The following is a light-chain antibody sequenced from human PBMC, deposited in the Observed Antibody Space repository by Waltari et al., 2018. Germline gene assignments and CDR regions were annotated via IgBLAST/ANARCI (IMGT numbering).Light chain of an antibody. CDR2: GAS. J-gene: IGKJ1*01. Sequence: EIVMTQSPATLSVSPGERATLSCRASQSFSSNLAWYRQKPGQAPRLLIYGASTRATGIPARFSGSVSGTEFTLTISSLQSEDFAVYYCQQYNNWPPWTFGQGTKVEIK. CDR3: QQYNNWPPWT. CDR1: QSFSSN. V-gene: IGKV3-15*01.